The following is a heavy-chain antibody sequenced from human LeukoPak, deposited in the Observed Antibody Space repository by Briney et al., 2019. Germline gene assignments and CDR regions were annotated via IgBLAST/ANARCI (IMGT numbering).Heavy chain of an antibody. V-gene: IGHV4-59*01. CDR3: ARYPGLEGTGSRCAFDY. CDR2: IYYSGST. D-gene: IGHD3-10*01. CDR1: GGSISSYY. J-gene: IGHJ4*02. Sequence: SETLSLTCTVSGGSISSYYWSWIRQPPRKGLERIGYIYYSGSTNYNPSLKSRVTISVDTSKNQFSLQLSSVTAADTAVYYCARYPGLEGTGSRCAFDYWGQGTLVTVSS.